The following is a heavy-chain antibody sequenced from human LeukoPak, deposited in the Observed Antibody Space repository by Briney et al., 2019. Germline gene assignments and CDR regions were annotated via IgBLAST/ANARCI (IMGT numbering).Heavy chain of an antibody. J-gene: IGHJ4*02. V-gene: IGHV4-31*02. CDR1: GASITTGGYY. CDR3: AKLGLYSSSWFDY. CDR2: TFYSGRT. Sequence: PSQTLSLTCNVSGASITTGGYYWSWIRQDPGKGLEWIGYTFYSGRTYYNPSLKSRLTISLDASKNQLSLKLNSVTVADTAVYYCAKLGLYSSSWFDYWGQGTLVTVSS. D-gene: IGHD2-2*01.